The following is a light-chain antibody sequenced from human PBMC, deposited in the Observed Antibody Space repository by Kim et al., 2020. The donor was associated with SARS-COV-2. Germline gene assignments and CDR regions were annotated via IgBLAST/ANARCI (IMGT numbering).Light chain of an antibody. J-gene: IGLJ1*01. CDR3: SSYAAISNFV. Sequence: QSVTLSCTGTSSDVGGYNYVSWYQQHPGKAPKLMIYEVSKRPSGVPDRFSGSKSGNTASLTVSGLQAEDEADYYCSSYAAISNFVFGTGTKVTVL. V-gene: IGLV2-8*01. CDR2: EVS. CDR1: SSDVGGYNY.